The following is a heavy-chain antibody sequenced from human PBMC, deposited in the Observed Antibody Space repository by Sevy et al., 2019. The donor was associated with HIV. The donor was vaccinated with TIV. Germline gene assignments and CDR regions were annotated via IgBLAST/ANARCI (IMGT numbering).Heavy chain of an antibody. CDR3: ARGSSSWYGWFDP. D-gene: IGHD6-13*01. V-gene: IGHV4-38-2*02. CDR2: IYHSGST. Sequence: SETLSLTCTVSGGSISSGYYWGWIRQPPGKGLEWIGSIYHSGSTYYNPSLKSRVTISVDTSKNQFSLKLSSVTAADTAVYYCARGSSSWYGWFDPWGQGTLVTVSS. J-gene: IGHJ5*02. CDR1: GGSISSGYY.